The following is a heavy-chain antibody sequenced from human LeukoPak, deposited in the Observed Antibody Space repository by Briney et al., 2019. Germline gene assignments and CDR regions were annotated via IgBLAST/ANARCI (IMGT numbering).Heavy chain of an antibody. D-gene: IGHD2-15*01. J-gene: IGHJ4*02. CDR2: TRNKANSYTT. V-gene: IGHV3-72*01. Sequence: GGSLRLSCSASVFPFSSYAMHWVRPAPGKGLEWVGRTRNKANSYTTESAASVKGRFTISRDNSKNMLYLQMNGLRAEDTAVYYCARVRYCSGGSCYFYNAMDVWGQGTLVTASS. CDR3: ARVRYCSGGSCYFYNAMDV. CDR1: VFPFSSYA.